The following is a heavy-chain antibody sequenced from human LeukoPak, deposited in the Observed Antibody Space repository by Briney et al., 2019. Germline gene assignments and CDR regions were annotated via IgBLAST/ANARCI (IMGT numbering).Heavy chain of an antibody. D-gene: IGHD2-21*02. V-gene: IGHV3-11*04. J-gene: IGHJ4*02. Sequence: KSGGSLRLSCAASGFTFSTYYISWIRQAPGKGLEWISYISGSGTSAIYYADSVQGRFTISRDNAKNSVYLQMNNLRDEDTAVYYCVRAVTWDYWGQGVLVTVSS. CDR1: GFTFSTYY. CDR3: VRAVTWDY. CDR2: ISGSGTSAI.